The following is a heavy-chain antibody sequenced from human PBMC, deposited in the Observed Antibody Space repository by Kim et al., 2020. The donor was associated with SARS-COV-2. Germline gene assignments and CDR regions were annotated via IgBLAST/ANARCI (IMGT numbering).Heavy chain of an antibody. D-gene: IGHD3-16*02. Sequence: GGSLRLSCAASGFTFSSYAMSWVRQAPGKGLEWVSAISGSGGSTYYADSVKGRFTISRDNSKNTLYLQMNSLRAEDTAVYYCAKDLYSTAFGGVIVTLDMDVWGQGTTVTVSS. CDR3: AKDLYSTAFGGVIVTLDMDV. J-gene: IGHJ6*02. CDR1: GFTFSSYA. CDR2: ISGSGGST. V-gene: IGHV3-23*01.